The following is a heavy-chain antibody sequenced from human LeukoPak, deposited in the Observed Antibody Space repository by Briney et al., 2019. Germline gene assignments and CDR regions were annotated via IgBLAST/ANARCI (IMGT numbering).Heavy chain of an antibody. D-gene: IGHD2-2*01. CDR1: GGTFSSHA. CDR3: ARGLQYQLLKALGYYYMDV. J-gene: IGHJ6*03. Sequence: SVKVSCKASGGTFSSHAIAWVRQAPGQGPEWMGGIIPISGTANYAQKFQGRVAITTDESTSTAYMELSSLTSDDTAVYYCARGLQYQLLKALGYYYMDVWGEGTTVTVSS. V-gene: IGHV1-69*05. CDR2: IIPISGTA.